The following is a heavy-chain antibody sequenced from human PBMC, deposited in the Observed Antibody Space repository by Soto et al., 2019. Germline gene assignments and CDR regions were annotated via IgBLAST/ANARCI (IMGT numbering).Heavy chain of an antibody. V-gene: IGHV1-3*01. CDR2: INAANGDT. Sequence: QVQLVQSGAEVKKPGASVQVSCKASGYTFTSYALHWVRQARGERPDWMGWINAANGDTKYSKKFQGRVTITRDTSASTGYMELSSLRSEDTAVYFCGRSVVGATGEILYNAMDVWGKGTTVTVSS. J-gene: IGHJ6*04. CDR3: GRSVVGATGEILYNAMDV. D-gene: IGHD1-26*01. CDR1: GYTFTSYA.